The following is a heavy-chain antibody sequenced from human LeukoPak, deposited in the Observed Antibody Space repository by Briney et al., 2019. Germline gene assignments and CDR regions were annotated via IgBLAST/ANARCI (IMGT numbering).Heavy chain of an antibody. Sequence: SETLSLTCTVSGGSISSYYWSWIRLPPGKGLEWIGYIYYSGSTNYNPSLKSRVTISVNTSKNQFSLKLSSVTAADTAVYYCARDRSSGWYFDYWGQGTLVTVSS. CDR2: IYYSGST. J-gene: IGHJ4*02. CDR3: ARDRSSGWYFDY. V-gene: IGHV4-59*01. D-gene: IGHD6-19*01. CDR1: GGSISSYY.